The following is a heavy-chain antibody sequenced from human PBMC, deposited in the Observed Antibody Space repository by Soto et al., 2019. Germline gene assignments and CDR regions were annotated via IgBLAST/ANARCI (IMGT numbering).Heavy chain of an antibody. D-gene: IGHD3-22*01. Sequence: GGSLRLSCAASGFTFKNAWMNWVRQAPGKGLKWVGHIKSKTDGETTDYAAPVKGRFIISRDDSENTVYLQMNSLKTEDTAVYYCTTDPDSSGYSYYFDYWGQGTLVTVFS. J-gene: IGHJ4*02. V-gene: IGHV3-15*01. CDR2: IKSKTDGETT. CDR3: TTDPDSSGYSYYFDY. CDR1: GFTFKNAW.